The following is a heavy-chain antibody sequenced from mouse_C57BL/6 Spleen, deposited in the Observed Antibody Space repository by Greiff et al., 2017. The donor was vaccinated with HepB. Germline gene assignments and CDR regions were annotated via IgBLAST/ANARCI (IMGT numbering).Heavy chain of an antibody. V-gene: IGHV1-81*01. CDR3: ARRLLYDGYYTRFAY. Sequence: VQLQQSGAELARPGASVKLSCKASGYTFTSYGISWVKQRTGQGLEWIGEIYPRSGNTYYNEKFKGKATLTADKSSSTAYMELRSLTSEDSAVYFCARRLLYDGYYTRFAYWGQGTLVTVSA. J-gene: IGHJ3*01. CDR1: GYTFTSYG. CDR2: IYPRSGNT. D-gene: IGHD2-3*01.